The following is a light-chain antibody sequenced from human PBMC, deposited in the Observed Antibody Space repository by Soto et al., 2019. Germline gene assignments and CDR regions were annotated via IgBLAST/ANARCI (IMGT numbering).Light chain of an antibody. CDR3: SSYTTCITYV. CDR2: EVS. CDR1: SSDVGRYNY. V-gene: IGLV2-14*01. J-gene: IGLJ1*01. Sequence: QSVLTQPASVSGSPGQSITISCTGTSSDVGRYNYVSWYQHHPGKAPKLIIYEVSSRPSGVSGRFSGSKSGNTASLTISGLQAEDEADYYCSSYTTCITYVFGSGTKVTVL.